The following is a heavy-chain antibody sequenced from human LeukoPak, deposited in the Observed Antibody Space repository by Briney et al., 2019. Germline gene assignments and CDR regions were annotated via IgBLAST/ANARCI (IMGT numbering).Heavy chain of an antibody. D-gene: IGHD3-9*01. CDR1: GFTFTSSA. CDR3: AAYGGGYYDILTGYFAFDI. V-gene: IGHV1-58*02. Sequence: ASVKVSCKASGFTFTSSAMQWVRQARGQRLEWIGWIVVGSGNTNYAQKFQERVTITRDMSTSTAYMELSSLRSEDTAVYYCAAYGGGYYDILTGYFAFDIWGQGTMVTVSS. J-gene: IGHJ3*02. CDR2: IVVGSGNT.